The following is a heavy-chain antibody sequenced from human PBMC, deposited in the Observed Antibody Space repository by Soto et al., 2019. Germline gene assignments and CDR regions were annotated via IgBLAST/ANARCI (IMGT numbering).Heavy chain of an antibody. CDR1: GFTVSSKY. V-gene: IGHV3-66*01. CDR2: IQSGGPT. D-gene: IGHD2-15*01. CDR3: AGDDVLCDGGRCYGVHLDV. J-gene: IGHJ6*04. Sequence: EVQLVESGGGLVQPGGSLRLSCAASGFTVSSKYMSWVRQAPGKGLEWVSLIQSGGPTYYADSVKGRLTISRDTSENTVHLQMDSLRAEDTAVYYCAGDDVLCDGGRCYGVHLDVWGKGTTVTVSS.